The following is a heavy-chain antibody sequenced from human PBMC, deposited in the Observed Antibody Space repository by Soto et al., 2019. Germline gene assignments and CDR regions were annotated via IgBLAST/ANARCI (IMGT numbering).Heavy chain of an antibody. CDR2: ISGSDGST. V-gene: IGHV3-23*01. Sequence: EVQLLESGGGLVQPGGSLRLSCAASGFTFSSYAMSWVRQAPGKGLEWVSAISGSDGSTYYADSVKGRFTISRDNSKNTLYLQMNSLRAEDTAVYYCAKGQVVPAAHYYYYSMDVWGQGTTVTVSS. J-gene: IGHJ6*02. CDR3: AKGQVVPAAHYYYYSMDV. CDR1: GFTFSSYA. D-gene: IGHD2-2*01.